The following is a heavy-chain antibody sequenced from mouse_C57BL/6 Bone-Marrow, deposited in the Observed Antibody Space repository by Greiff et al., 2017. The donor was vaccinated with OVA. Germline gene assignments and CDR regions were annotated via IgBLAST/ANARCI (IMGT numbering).Heavy chain of an antibody. D-gene: IGHD1-1*01. V-gene: IGHV1-82*01. CDR2: IYPGDGDT. J-gene: IGHJ3*01. CDR3: ARERDYYGTSLFAY. Sequence: VQLQQSGPELVKPGASVKISCKASGYAFSSSWMNWVKQRPGKGLEWIGRIYPGDGDTNYNGKFKGKATLTADKSSSTAYMQLSSLTSEDSAVYFCARERDYYGTSLFAYWGQGTLVTVSA. CDR1: GYAFSSSW.